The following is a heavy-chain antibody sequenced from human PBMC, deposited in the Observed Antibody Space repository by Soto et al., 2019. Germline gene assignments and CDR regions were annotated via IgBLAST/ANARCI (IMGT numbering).Heavy chain of an antibody. CDR1: GGSISSSSYY. CDR3: ACPGSWYFRDYYYYYGMDV. V-gene: IGHV4-39*01. J-gene: IGHJ6*02. CDR2: IYYSGST. D-gene: IGHD6-13*01. Sequence: SETLSLTCTVSGGSISSSSYYWGWIRQPPGKGLEWIGSIYYSGSTYYNPSLKSRVTISVDTSKNQFSLKLSSVTAADTAVYYCACPGSWYFRDYYYYYGMDVWGQGTTIT.